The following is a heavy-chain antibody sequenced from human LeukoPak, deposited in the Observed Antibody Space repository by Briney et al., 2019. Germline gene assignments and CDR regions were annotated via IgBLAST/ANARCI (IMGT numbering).Heavy chain of an antibody. D-gene: IGHD2-2*01. V-gene: IGHV4-39*07. CDR1: GFTFSSSY. Sequence: GSLRLSCAVSGFTFSSSYMNWVRQAPGKGLEWIGSIYYSDNIYYNPSLKSRVTISVDTSKNQFSLKLSSVTAADTAVYYCARGKYETYYYYYYMDVWGKGTTVTVSS. CDR3: ARGKYETYYYYYYMDV. J-gene: IGHJ6*03. CDR2: IYYSDNI.